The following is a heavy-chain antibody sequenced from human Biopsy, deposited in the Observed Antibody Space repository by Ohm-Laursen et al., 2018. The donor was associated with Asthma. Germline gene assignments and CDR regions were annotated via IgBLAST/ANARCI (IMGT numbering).Heavy chain of an antibody. CDR1: GFTFSRYW. J-gene: IGHJ4*02. D-gene: IGHD4-17*01. Sequence: SLRLSCTASGFTFSRYWMHWVRQAPGKGLVWVSRISFDGTTTTYADSVRGRFTISRDNAKNTLYLQMNSLRAEDTAVYYCLHGAEVGGQGILVSDSS. CDR3: LHGAEV. CDR2: ISFDGTTT. V-gene: IGHV3-74*01.